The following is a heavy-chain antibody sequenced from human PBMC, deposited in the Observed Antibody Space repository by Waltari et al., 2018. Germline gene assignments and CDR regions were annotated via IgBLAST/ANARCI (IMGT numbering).Heavy chain of an antibody. Sequence: QVQLQQWGAGLLKPSETLSLTCADSGGSFSGYYWSWIRQPPGKGLELIGEINHSGSTNYNPSLKSRVTISVDTSKNQFSLKLSSVTAADTAVYYCARTKITFGGPHDAFDSWGQGTMVTVSS. CDR3: ARTKITFGGPHDAFDS. D-gene: IGHD3-16*01. CDR2: INHSGST. J-gene: IGHJ3*02. CDR1: GGSFSGYY. V-gene: IGHV4-34*01.